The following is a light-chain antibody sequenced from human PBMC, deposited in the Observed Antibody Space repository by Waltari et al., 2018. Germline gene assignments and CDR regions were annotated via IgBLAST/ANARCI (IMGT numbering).Light chain of an antibody. CDR1: QSVSSNF. CDR2: SAS. J-gene: IGKJ2*01. Sequence: EIVLTQSPGTLSLSQGERAHLSCRASQSVSSNFLAWYQQKPGQAPRLLISSASSRATGIPDRFGGSGSGTDFTLSISRLEPEDFAVYYCQQFGGSPPYTFGQGTRVEIK. CDR3: QQFGGSPPYT. V-gene: IGKV3-20*01.